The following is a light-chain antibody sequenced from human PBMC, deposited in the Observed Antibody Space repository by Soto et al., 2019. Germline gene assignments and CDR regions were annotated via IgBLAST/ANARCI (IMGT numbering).Light chain of an antibody. CDR1: SSYIGPYDH. V-gene: IGLV2-11*01. CDR2: AVS. Sequence: QSALTQPRPVSGSPGQSVTISCTRTSSYIGPYDHVAWYQQHPGKAPKLIIFAVSKRPSGVPDRFSGSKSGNTASLTISGLQAEDEADYYCSPYAGNYIYVFATGTKVTVL. CDR3: SPYAGNYIYV. J-gene: IGLJ1*01.